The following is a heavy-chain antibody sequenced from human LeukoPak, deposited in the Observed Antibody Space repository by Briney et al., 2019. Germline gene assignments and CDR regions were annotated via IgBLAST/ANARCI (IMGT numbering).Heavy chain of an antibody. CDR2: ISSNGDIT. CDR1: RFTFNTYA. CDR3: ATVKRDWSGGTCYSYDY. Sequence: GGSLRLSCVASRFTFNTYAVNWVRQAPGKGLEWVSAISSNGDITYYADSVRGRFTISRDNSKNTVFLQMNSLRADDTAVYYCATVKRDWSGGTCYSYDYWGQGTLVTVSS. D-gene: IGHD2-15*01. V-gene: IGHV3-23*01. J-gene: IGHJ4*02.